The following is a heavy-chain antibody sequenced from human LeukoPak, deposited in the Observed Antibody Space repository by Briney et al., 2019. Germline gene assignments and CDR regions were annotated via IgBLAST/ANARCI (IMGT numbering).Heavy chain of an antibody. J-gene: IGHJ4*02. Sequence: GGSLRLFCAASGFTFSDLYMDWVRQAPGKGLAWVGRITNKADSYTTEYAASVRGRFTISRDDSDNSLYLQMNSLNTEDTAVYYCVRSGVDNYDTEGKYRPFDSWGQGTLVTVSS. CDR2: ITNKADSYTT. CDR3: VRSGVDNYDTEGKYRPFDS. V-gene: IGHV3-72*01. D-gene: IGHD3-16*01. CDR1: GFTFSDLY.